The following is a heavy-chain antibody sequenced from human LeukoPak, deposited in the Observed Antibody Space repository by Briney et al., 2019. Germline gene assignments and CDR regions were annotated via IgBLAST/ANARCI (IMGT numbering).Heavy chain of an antibody. CDR1: GASIINYY. CDR2: IFYTGST. D-gene: IGHD2-2*01. J-gene: IGHJ4*02. CDR3: ARHPSSRPYFDY. V-gene: IGHV4-59*08. Sequence: SETLSLTCTVSGASIINYYWSWIRRPPGKGLEYIGYIFYTGSTNYNPSPKSRVTISVDTSKNQFSLQLTSVTAADTAMYYCARHPSSRPYFDYWAQGALVTVSS.